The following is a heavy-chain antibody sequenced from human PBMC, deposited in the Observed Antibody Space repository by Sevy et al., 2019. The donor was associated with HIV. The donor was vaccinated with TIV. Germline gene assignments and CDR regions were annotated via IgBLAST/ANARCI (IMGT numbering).Heavy chain of an antibody. CDR1: GFTFSSYA. CDR2: ISDRSDTI. D-gene: IGHD2-15*01. J-gene: IGHJ4*02. V-gene: IGHV3-48*01. CDR3: ARVRDRYCSGGSCYYGYFFDY. Sequence: GGSLRLSCVTSGFTFSSYAMTWVRQAPGKGLEWVSYISDRSDTISYADSVKGRFTISRDNAKNALYLQMSSLRGEDTAVYYCARVRDRYCSGGSCYYGYFFDYWGQGTLVTVSS.